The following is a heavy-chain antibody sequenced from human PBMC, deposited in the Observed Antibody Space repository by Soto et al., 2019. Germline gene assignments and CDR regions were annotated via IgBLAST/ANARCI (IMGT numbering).Heavy chain of an antibody. Sequence: QVQLVESGGGVVQPGRSLRLSCAASGFTFSSYGMHWVRQAPGKGLEWVAVISYDGSNKYYADSVQGRFTISRDNSKNTLYLQMNSLRAEDTAVYYCAEDQPRIAVAGYFDYWGQGTLVTVSS. CDR3: AEDQPRIAVAGYFDY. CDR2: ISYDGSNK. J-gene: IGHJ4*02. D-gene: IGHD6-19*01. CDR1: GFTFSSYG. V-gene: IGHV3-30*18.